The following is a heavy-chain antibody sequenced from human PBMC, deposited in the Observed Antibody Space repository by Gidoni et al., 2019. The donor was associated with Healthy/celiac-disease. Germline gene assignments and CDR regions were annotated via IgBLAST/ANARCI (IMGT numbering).Heavy chain of an antibody. J-gene: IGHJ4*02. CDR3: TTALGYDFWSGYYPGDY. D-gene: IGHD3-3*01. V-gene: IGHV3-15*01. Sequence: AAPVKGRFPITRDDSKNTLYLQMNSLKTEDTAVYYCTTALGYDFWSGYYPGDYWGQGTLVTVSS.